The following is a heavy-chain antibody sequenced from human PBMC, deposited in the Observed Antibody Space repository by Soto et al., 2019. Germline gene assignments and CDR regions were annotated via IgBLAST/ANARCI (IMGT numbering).Heavy chain of an antibody. CDR2: IYSGGRT. Sequence: EVQLVESGGGLVQPGGSLRLSCAASGFTVSSNYMSWVRQAPGKGLEWVSVIYSGGRTYYADSVKGRFTISRHNSKNTLYLQMNSLRAADTDVYYCATSPRRRVPAATYYYYYYMDAWGKGTTVTVSS. CDR1: GFTVSSNY. J-gene: IGHJ6*03. D-gene: IGHD2-2*01. CDR3: ATSPRRRVPAATYYYYYYMDA. V-gene: IGHV3-53*04.